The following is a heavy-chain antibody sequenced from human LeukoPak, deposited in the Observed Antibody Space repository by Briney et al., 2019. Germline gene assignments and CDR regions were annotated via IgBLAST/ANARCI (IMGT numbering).Heavy chain of an antibody. CDR2: IYTSGST. CDR3: ARDLYGMDV. V-gene: IGHV4-61*02. Sequence: SQTLSLTCTVSGGSISSGSYYWSWIRQPAGKGLEWIGRIYTSGSTNYNPSLRSRVTISVDTSKNQFSLKLSSVTAADTAVYYCARDLYGMDVWGQGTTVTVPS. CDR1: GGSISSGSYY. J-gene: IGHJ6*02.